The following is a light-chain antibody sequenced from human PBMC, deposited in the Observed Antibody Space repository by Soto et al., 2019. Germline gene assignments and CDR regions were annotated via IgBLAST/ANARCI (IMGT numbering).Light chain of an antibody. CDR2: AAS. J-gene: IGKJ1*01. V-gene: IGKV1-17*01. CDR1: EGIRND. CDR3: LQHYYYPPWT. Sequence: DIQMTQSLASLSASVGDTVTITCRASEGIRNDLGWYQQKPGKAPTSLIYAASSLQSGVPSRFSGSGSGTEFTLTISGLQPEDFATYYCLQHYYYPPWTFGQGTKVDIK.